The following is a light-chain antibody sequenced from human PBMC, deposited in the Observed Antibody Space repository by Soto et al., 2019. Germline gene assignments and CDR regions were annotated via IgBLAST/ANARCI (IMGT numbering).Light chain of an antibody. J-gene: IGLJ2*01. CDR1: SGDIGGYNY. CDR3: SSYSSSSTRI. V-gene: IGLV2-14*01. Sequence: QSALTQPASVSGSPGQSITISCTGTSGDIGGYNYVSWYQQHPGKAPKLVIFDVSNRPSGVSNRFSGSKSGNTASLTISGLQAEDEADYYCSSYSSSSTRIFGGGTKVTVL. CDR2: DVS.